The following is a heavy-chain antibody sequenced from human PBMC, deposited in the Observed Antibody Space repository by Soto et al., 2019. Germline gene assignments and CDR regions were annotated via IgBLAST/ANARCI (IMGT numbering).Heavy chain of an antibody. Sequence: SETLSLTCTVSGGSVSSGSYYWSWIRQPPGKGLEWIGYLYDSGSTNYNPSLKSRVTIPVDTSKNQFSLKLSSGTAADTVVYYCARVGRGGYWFDPWGQGPLVTV. CDR1: GGSVSSGSYY. J-gene: IGHJ5*02. CDR3: ARVGRGGYWFDP. CDR2: LYDSGST. D-gene: IGHD2-15*01. V-gene: IGHV4-61*01.